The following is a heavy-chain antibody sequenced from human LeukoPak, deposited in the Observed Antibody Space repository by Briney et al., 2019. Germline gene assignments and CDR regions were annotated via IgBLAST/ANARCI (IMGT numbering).Heavy chain of an antibody. J-gene: IGHJ3*02. CDR3: ARYTARDAFDI. CDR1: GFTFSSYW. Sequence: GGSLRLSCAASGFTFSSYWMSWVRQAPGKGLEWVSSISSSSSYIYYADSVKGRFTISRDNAKNSLYLQMNSLRAEDTAVYYCARYTARDAFDIWGQGTMVTVSS. V-gene: IGHV3-21*01. D-gene: IGHD5-18*01. CDR2: ISSSSSYI.